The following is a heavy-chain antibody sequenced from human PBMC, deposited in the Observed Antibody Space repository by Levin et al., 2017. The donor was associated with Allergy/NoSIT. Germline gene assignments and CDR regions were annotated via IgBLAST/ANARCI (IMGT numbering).Heavy chain of an antibody. Sequence: ASETLSLTCIVSGGSLSSYYWGWIRQPPGKGLEWIGYIHSSGSTNYNPSLKSRVTISVDTSKNQFSLKLTSVTAADTAVYYCARVYTGNDKIDYWGQGTLVTVSS. D-gene: IGHD1-26*01. V-gene: IGHV4-59*01. J-gene: IGHJ4*02. CDR2: IHSSGST. CDR1: GGSLSSYY. CDR3: ARVYTGNDKIDY.